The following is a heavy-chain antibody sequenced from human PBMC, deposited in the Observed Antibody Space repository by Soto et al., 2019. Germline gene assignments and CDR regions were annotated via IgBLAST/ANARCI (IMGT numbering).Heavy chain of an antibody. CDR1: GYTFTSYY. CDR3: ATNYGGNSEGYYYYGMDV. V-gene: IGHV1-46*01. CDR2: INPSGGST. J-gene: IGHJ6*02. D-gene: IGHD4-17*01. Sequence: ASVKVSCKTSGYTFTSYYMHWVRQAPGQGLEWMGIINPSGGSTSYAQKFQGRVTMTRDTSTSTVYMELSSLRSEDTAVYYCATNYGGNSEGYYYYGMDVWGQGTTVTVSS.